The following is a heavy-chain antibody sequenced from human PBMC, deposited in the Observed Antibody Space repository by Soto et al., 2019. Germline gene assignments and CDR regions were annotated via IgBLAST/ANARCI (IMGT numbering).Heavy chain of an antibody. Sequence: SETLSLTYTVSGGSISCYYWRWIRQPPGKGLEWIGYIYYSGSTNYNPSLKSRVTISVDTSKNQLSLKLSSVTAADTAVYYRARKTNYGDRVDPWGQGTLVTVSS. CDR2: IYYSGST. CDR3: ARKTNYGDRVDP. J-gene: IGHJ5*02. V-gene: IGHV4-59*01. CDR1: GGSISCYY. D-gene: IGHD4-17*01.